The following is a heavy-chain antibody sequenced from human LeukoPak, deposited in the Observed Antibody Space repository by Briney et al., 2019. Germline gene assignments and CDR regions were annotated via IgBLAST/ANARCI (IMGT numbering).Heavy chain of an antibody. CDR2: ISGSGGRT. V-gene: IGHV3-23*01. Sequence: GGSLRLSCAASGFTFNNYAMGWVRQAPGKGLEWVSTISGSGGRTYYADSVKGRFTISRDNSKSTLYLQMNSLRAEDTAIYYCAKDFEGYSSSWYYFDYWGQGTLVTVSS. J-gene: IGHJ4*02. CDR3: AKDFEGYSSSWYYFDY. CDR1: GFTFNNYA. D-gene: IGHD6-13*01.